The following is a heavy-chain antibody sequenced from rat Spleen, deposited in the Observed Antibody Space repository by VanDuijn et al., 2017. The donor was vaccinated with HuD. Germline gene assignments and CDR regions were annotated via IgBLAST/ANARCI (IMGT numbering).Heavy chain of an antibody. CDR3: ARLTNWGYRRFAY. CDR2: IKAKSNNYAT. D-gene: IGHD4-3*01. Sequence: EVQVLESGGGLVQPGNSLKLSCATSGFTFSTAWMYWYRQFPEKRLEWVARIKAKSNNYATDYTESVKGRFTISRDDSKSSIYLQISNLKDEDTSIYYCARLTNWGYRRFAYWGQGTLVTVSS. CDR1: GFTFSTAW. J-gene: IGHJ3*01. V-gene: IGHV6-6*01.